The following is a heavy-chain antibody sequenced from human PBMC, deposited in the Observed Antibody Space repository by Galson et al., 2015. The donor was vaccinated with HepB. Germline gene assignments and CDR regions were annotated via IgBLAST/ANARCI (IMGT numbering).Heavy chain of an antibody. J-gene: IGHJ4*02. CDR2: INAGNGNT. Sequence: SVKVSCKASGYTFTSYAMHWVRQAPGQRLEWMGWINAGNGNTKYSQRFQGRVTITRDTSASSAYIELSSLRSEDTAVYYCAREGVSGGGSDYWGQGTLVTVSS. V-gene: IGHV1-3*01. D-gene: IGHD2-8*01. CDR1: GYTFTSYA. CDR3: AREGVSGGGSDY.